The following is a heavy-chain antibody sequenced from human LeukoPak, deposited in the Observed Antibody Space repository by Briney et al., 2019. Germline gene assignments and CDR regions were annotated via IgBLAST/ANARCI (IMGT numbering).Heavy chain of an antibody. J-gene: IGHJ5*02. CDR3: ARGRSGVAIIDP. CDR1: GYTFTSYD. D-gene: IGHD3-10*01. CDR2: MNPNSGNT. Sequence: ASVKVSCKASGYTFTSYDINWVRQATGQGLEWMGWMNPNSGNTGYAQKFQGRVTITRNTSISTAYMELSSLRSEDTAVYYCARGRSGVAIIDPWGQGTLVTVSS. V-gene: IGHV1-8*03.